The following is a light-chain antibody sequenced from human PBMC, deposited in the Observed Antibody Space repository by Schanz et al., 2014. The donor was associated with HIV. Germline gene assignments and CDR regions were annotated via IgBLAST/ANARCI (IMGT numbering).Light chain of an antibody. CDR1: ALNVGDNS. Sequence: QSVLTQPPSVSALPGQRVTISCSGGALNVGDNSVSWYQQFPGTAPKLLIFANYQRPSEIPDRFSGSKTGTSGTLAISGLQTGDEADYYCATWDSALREVVFGGGTKVTVL. CDR2: ANY. V-gene: IGLV1-51*01. CDR3: ATWDSALREVV. J-gene: IGLJ2*01.